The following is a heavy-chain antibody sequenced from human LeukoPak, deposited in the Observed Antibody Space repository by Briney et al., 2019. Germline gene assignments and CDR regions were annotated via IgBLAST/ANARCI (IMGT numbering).Heavy chain of an antibody. CDR1: GGSISSSSYY. D-gene: IGHD6-19*01. CDR3: ARDADGWYVY. V-gene: IGHV4-39*07. CDR2: IYYSGST. Sequence: PSETLSLTCTVSGGSISSSSYYWGWIRQPPGKGLEWIGSIYYSGSTYYNPSLKSRVTISVDTSKNQFSLKLSSVTAADTAVYYCARDADGWYVYWGQGTLVTVSS. J-gene: IGHJ4*02.